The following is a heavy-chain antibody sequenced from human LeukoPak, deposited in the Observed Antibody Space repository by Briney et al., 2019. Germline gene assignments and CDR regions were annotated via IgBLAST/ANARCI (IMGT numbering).Heavy chain of an antibody. CDR3: ARGRNTMVRGAIGQTSLYYYSYYMDV. CDR2: IYYSGRT. Sequence: SETLSLTCTVSGNSISRGYYWGWIRQPPGKGQEWMGSIYYSGRTYYNPSLKSRVTISVDTSKNQFSLKLSSVTAADTAVFYCARGRNTMVRGAIGQTSLYYYSYYMDVWGKGTTVTVSS. V-gene: IGHV4-38-2*02. D-gene: IGHD3-10*01. J-gene: IGHJ6*03. CDR1: GNSISRGYY.